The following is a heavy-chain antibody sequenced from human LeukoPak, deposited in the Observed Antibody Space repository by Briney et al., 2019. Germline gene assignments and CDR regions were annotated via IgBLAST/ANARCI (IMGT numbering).Heavy chain of an antibody. D-gene: IGHD3-22*01. V-gene: IGHV3-23*01. CDR3: AKVSVDYYDSSGYPIYHFAY. J-gene: IGHJ4*02. Sequence: PGGTLRLSCAASGFTFSRYAMGWVRHAPGKGLEWVSAIICSAGSTYYACSVKGGFTISRDNSKNTLYMQINSLSGEDTAVYYCAKVSVDYYDSSGYPIYHFAYWGQGTLVTVSS. CDR1: GFTFSRYA. CDR2: IICSAGST.